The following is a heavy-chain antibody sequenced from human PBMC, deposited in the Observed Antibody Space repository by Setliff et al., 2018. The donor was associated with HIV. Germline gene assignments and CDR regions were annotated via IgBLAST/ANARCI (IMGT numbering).Heavy chain of an antibody. J-gene: IGHJ4*02. Sequence: ASVKVSCKASGGTFSSYIISWVRQAPGQGLEWMGGIIPIFRTPKYAQKFQDRVTISADESTSTAYMELSSLRSEDKAVYYCAIDGAGGWLRPMPDYWGQGTLVTVS. D-gene: IGHD5-12*01. CDR3: AIDGAGGWLRPMPDY. CDR1: GGTFSSYI. V-gene: IGHV1-69*13. CDR2: IIPIFRTP.